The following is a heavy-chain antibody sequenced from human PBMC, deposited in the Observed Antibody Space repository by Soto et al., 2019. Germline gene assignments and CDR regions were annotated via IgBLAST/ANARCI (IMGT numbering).Heavy chain of an antibody. D-gene: IGHD3-10*01. CDR1: GFTFSSYG. CDR3: AREDGSGPRGGMDV. Sequence: QVQLVESGGGVVQPGRSLRLSCAASGFTFSSYGMHWVRQAPGKGLEWVAVIWYDGSNKYYADSVKGRFTISRDNSKNTLYLQMNSRRAEDRAVYYCAREDGSGPRGGMDVWGQGTTVTVSS. V-gene: IGHV3-33*01. CDR2: IWYDGSNK. J-gene: IGHJ6*02.